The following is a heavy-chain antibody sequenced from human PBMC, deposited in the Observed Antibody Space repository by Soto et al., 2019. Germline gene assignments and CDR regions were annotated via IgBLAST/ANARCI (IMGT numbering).Heavy chain of an antibody. V-gene: IGHV4-59*12. CDR3: ARARESGYYMLGFDF. Sequence: SETLSLTCDVSSYSITTYYWSWVRQPPGKGLEWIGYVSYYGATNYNPSLEGRVVISMDKSKSQLSLKLTSVTAADTAVYFCARARESGYYMLGFDFWGLGTLVTVSS. CDR2: VSYYGAT. D-gene: IGHD5-18*01. CDR1: SYSITTYY. J-gene: IGHJ5*01.